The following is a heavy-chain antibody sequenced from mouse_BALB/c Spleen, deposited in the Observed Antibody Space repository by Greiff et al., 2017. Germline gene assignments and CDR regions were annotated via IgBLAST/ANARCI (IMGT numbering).Heavy chain of an antibody. J-gene: IGHJ2*01. CDR1: GYSITSDYA. CDR2: ISYSGST. V-gene: IGHV3-2*02. Sequence: EVQLQESGPGLVKPSQSLSLTCTVTGYSITSDYAWNWIRQFPGNKLEWMGYISYSGSTSYNPSLKSRISITRDTSKNQFFLQLNSVTTEDTATYYCAIYYDYDGGFDYWGQGTTLTVSS. D-gene: IGHD2-4*01. CDR3: AIYYDYDGGFDY.